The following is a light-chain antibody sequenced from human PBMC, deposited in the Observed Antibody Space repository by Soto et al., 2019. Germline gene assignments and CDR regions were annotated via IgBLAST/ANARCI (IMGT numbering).Light chain of an antibody. Sequence: QSVLTQPPSASGTPGQRVTISCSGSNSNIGRNTVNWYQPLPGTAPKLLIHSNNQRPSGVPDRFSGSKSVTSASLAISGLQSEDEGDYFCAAWDDSLNGWVFGGGTKLTVL. CDR2: SNN. J-gene: IGLJ3*02. CDR1: NSNIGRNT. CDR3: AAWDDSLNGWV. V-gene: IGLV1-44*01.